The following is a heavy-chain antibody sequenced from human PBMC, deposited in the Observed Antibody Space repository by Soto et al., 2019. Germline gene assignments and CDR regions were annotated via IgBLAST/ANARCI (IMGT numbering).Heavy chain of an antibody. V-gene: IGHV4-4*07. CDR2: IYTSGST. CDR1: GGSLSSYY. J-gene: IGHJ6*02. CDR3: AREYCSGGSCYLFMDV. D-gene: IGHD2-15*01. Sequence: PWETLSRTCTVTGGSLSSYYWSWIRQPAAKGLEWIARIYTSGSTKYHPSLTSRVTMSVDTSKNQFSLKLSSVTAADTAVYYCAREYCSGGSCYLFMDVWGQGTTVTVSS.